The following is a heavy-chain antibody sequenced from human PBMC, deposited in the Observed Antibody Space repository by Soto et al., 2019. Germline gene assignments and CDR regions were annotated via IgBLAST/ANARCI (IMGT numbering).Heavy chain of an antibody. J-gene: IGHJ6*02. D-gene: IGHD6-13*01. CDR2: ISSDGTNK. CDR1: GFIFSAYN. V-gene: IGHV3-30-3*01. CDR3: AKDRSSSLDAMDV. Sequence: QVQLVESGGGVVQPGRSLRLSCAASGFIFSAYNIHWVRQAPGKGLEWVTVISSDGTNKYYADSVKGRFTISRDNSRNTLYLQVNSLRVDDTAVYYCAKDRSSSLDAMDVWGQGTTVTVSS.